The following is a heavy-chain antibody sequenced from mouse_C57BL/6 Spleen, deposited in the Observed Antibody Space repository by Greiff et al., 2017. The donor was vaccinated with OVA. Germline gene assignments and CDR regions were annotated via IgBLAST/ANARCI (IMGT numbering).Heavy chain of an antibody. Sequence: EVQGVESGGGLVKPGGSLKLSCAASGFTFSSYAMSWVRQTPEKRLEWVATISDGGSYTYYPDNVKGRFTISRDNAKNNLYLQMSHLKSEDTAMYYCARDRGSGDGYFDYWGQGTTLTVSS. V-gene: IGHV5-4*01. J-gene: IGHJ2*01. CDR1: GFTFSSYA. CDR3: ARDRGSGDGYFDY. D-gene: IGHD2-3*01. CDR2: ISDGGSYT.